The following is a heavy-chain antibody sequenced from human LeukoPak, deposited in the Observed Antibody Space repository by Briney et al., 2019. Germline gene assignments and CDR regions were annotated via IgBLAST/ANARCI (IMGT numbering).Heavy chain of an antibody. Sequence: PSQTLSLTCTVSGGSISSGGYYWSWIRQPPGKGLEWIGYIYHSGSTYYNPSLKSRVTISVDRSKNQFSLKLSSVTAADTAVYYCARESSSWSYYYYYMDVWGKGTTVTVSS. J-gene: IGHJ6*03. CDR2: IYHSGST. CDR3: ARESSSWSYYYYYMDV. V-gene: IGHV4-30-2*01. D-gene: IGHD6-6*01. CDR1: GGSISSGGYY.